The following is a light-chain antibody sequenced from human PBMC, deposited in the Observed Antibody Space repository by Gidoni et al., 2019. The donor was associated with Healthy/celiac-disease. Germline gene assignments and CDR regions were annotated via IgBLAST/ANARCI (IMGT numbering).Light chain of an antibody. CDR3: QQYDNLPF. J-gene: IGKJ4*01. CDR1: QDSSNY. Sequence: DIQMTQSPSSLSASVGDRVTITCQASQDSSNYLNWYQQKPGKAPKLLSYDASNLETGVPSRFSGSGSGTDFTFTISSLQPEDIATYYCQQYDNLPFFXGXTKVEIK. V-gene: IGKV1-33*01. CDR2: DAS.